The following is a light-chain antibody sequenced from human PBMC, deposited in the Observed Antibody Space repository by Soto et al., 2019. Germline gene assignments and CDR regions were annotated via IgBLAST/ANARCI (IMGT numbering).Light chain of an antibody. CDR1: TSNMAKNF. Sequence: QSVLTQPPSVSAAPGQKVSISCSGGTSNMAKNFVSWYQQFPGAAPKLLMYEDNKRPSGIPDRFSGSKSGTSAILGITGLQTGDEADYYCGTWDSSLRTVVIGGGTKLTVL. CDR3: GTWDSSLRTVV. J-gene: IGLJ2*01. CDR2: EDN. V-gene: IGLV1-51*02.